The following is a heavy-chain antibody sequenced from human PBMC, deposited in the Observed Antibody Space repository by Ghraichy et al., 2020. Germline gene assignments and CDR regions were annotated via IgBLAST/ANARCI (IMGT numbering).Heavy chain of an antibody. CDR3: ARDIVVVPAAPDY. Sequence: GESLNISCAASGFTFSSYAMSWVRQAPGKGLEWVSAISGSGGSTYYADSVKGRFTISRDNSKNTLYLQMNSLRAEDTAVYYCARDIVVVPAAPDYWGQGTLVTVSS. D-gene: IGHD2-2*01. J-gene: IGHJ4*02. CDR2: ISGSGGST. V-gene: IGHV3-23*01. CDR1: GFTFSSYA.